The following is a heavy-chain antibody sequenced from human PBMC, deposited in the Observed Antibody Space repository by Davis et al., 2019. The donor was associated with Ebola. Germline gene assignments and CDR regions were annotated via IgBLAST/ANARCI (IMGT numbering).Heavy chain of an antibody. CDR2: ISSVSTTS. CDR1: GFTFSMYW. V-gene: IGHV3-48*04. Sequence: PGGSLRLSCAASGFTFSMYWMTWVRQAPGKGLEWISYISSVSTTSYNADSAKGRFTISRDNAKKLLFLQMNSLRVEDTGVYFCARGERRYYHYQGMDVWGQGTTVIVSS. D-gene: IGHD1-26*01. J-gene: IGHJ6*02. CDR3: ARGERRYYHYQGMDV.